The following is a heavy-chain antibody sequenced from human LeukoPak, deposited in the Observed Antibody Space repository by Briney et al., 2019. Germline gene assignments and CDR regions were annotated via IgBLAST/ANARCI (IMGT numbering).Heavy chain of an antibody. D-gene: IGHD3-10*01. V-gene: IGHV4-31*11. Sequence: SETLSLTCAVSGGSISSGGYYWSWIRQHPGKGLEWIGYIYYSGSTYYNPSLKSRVTISVDTSKNQFSLKLSSVTAADTAVYYCARGPDGSGRDYWGQGTLVTVSS. J-gene: IGHJ4*02. CDR3: ARGPDGSGRDY. CDR2: IYYSGST. CDR1: GGSISSGGYY.